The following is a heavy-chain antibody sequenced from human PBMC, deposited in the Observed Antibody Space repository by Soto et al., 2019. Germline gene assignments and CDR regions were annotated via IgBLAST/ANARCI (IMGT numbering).Heavy chain of an antibody. CDR3: ASTYYGILTAYRSAFDI. Sequence: VQLVESGGGVVQPGRSLTLSCAASGFIFNNYAMHWVRQAPGKGLEWVTVISYDGSSKYYADSVKGRFTISRDNSRNXXYLQINSLRAEHTAVYYCASTYYGILTAYRSAFDIWGQGTMVTVSS. CDR1: GFIFNNYA. D-gene: IGHD3-9*01. CDR2: ISYDGSSK. V-gene: IGHV3-30-3*01. J-gene: IGHJ3*02.